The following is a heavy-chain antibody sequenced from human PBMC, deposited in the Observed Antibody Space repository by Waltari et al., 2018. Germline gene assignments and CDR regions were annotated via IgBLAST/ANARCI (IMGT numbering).Heavy chain of an antibody. D-gene: IGHD3-3*01. CDR3: ARVTIFSSWFDP. V-gene: IGHV4-59*01. J-gene: IGHJ5*02. CDR1: GGSISSYY. CDR2: IYYSGST. Sequence: QVQLQESGPGLVKPSETLSLTCTVSGGSISSYYWSWIRQPPGKGLEWIGDIYYSGSTNYNPSRKSRVTISVETSKTQFFLKLSSVSAADTAVYYCARVTIFSSWFDPWGQGTLVTVSS.